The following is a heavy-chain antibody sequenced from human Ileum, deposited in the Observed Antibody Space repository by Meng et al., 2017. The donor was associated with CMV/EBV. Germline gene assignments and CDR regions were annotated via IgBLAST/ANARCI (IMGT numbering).Heavy chain of an antibody. CDR1: GFTFSSYV. J-gene: IGHJ5*02. CDR3: AKVPRPNWFDP. V-gene: IGHV3-23*01. CDR2: ISASGGST. Sequence: GESLKISCAASGFTFSSYVMSWVRQAPGKGLEWVSSISASGGSTFYVDSVKGRFTISRDNSKNTLYLQMNSLRAEDTAVYHCAKVPRPNWFDPGAREPWSPSPQ.